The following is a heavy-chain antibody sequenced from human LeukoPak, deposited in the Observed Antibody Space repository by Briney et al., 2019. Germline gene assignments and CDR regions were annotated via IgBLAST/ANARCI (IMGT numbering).Heavy chain of an antibody. J-gene: IGHJ6*02. CDR3: ARDRYYYYYGMDV. CDR2: IYSGGST. Sequence: GGSLRLSCAASGFTVSSNYMSWVRQAPGKGLEWVSVIYSGGSTYYADSVKGRFTISRDNSKNTLYLQMNSLRAEDTAVYYCARDRYYYYYGMDVWGQGTTVTASS. V-gene: IGHV3-66*01. CDR1: GFTVSSNY.